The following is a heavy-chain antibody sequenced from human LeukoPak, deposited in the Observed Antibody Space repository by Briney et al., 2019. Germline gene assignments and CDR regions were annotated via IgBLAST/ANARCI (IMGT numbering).Heavy chain of an antibody. Sequence: GGSLRLSCAASGFTFSNYEMNWVRQAPGKGLEWVSYISSSGRTIYYADSVKGRFTISRDNAKNSLYLQMSSLRAEDTAVYYCSSSTAIGYWGQGTLVTVSS. J-gene: IGHJ4*02. CDR3: SSSTAIGY. CDR1: GFTFSNYE. V-gene: IGHV3-48*03. CDR2: ISSSGRTI.